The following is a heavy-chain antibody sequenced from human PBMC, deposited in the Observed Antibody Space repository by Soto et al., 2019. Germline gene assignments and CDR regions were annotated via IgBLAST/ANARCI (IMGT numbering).Heavy chain of an antibody. CDR1: GFTFSSYA. Sequence: EVQLLESGGGLVQPGGSLRLSCAASGFTFSSYAMSWVRQAPGKGLEWVSAISGSGGSTYYADSVKGRFTSSRDNSKNTLYLQMNSLRAEDTAVYYCAKELAVAGYYYYYGMDVWGQGTTVTVSS. V-gene: IGHV3-23*01. CDR2: ISGSGGST. D-gene: IGHD6-19*01. J-gene: IGHJ6*02. CDR3: AKELAVAGYYYYYGMDV.